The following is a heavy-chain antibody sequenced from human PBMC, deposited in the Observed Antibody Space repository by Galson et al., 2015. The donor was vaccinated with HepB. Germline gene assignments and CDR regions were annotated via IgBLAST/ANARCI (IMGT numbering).Heavy chain of an antibody. Sequence: LSLTCTVSGGSISSSSYYWGWIRQPPGEGLEWIGSIYYSGSTYYNPSLKSRVTISVDTSKNQFSLKLSSVTAADTAVYYCATSGYDGDYFDYWGQGTLVTVSS. D-gene: IGHD5-12*01. J-gene: IGHJ4*02. V-gene: IGHV4-39*01. CDR3: ATSGYDGDYFDY. CDR1: GGSISSSSYY. CDR2: IYYSGST.